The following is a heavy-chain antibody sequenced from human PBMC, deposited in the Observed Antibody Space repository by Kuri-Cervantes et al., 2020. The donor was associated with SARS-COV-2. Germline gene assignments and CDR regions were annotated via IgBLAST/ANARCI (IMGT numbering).Heavy chain of an antibody. J-gene: IGHJ4*02. CDR2: ISVSGTTM. CDR3: ARKGDS. V-gene: IGHV3-48*01. CDR1: GFTVSTYT. Sequence: GESLKISCAASGFTVSTYTMNWVRQAPGKGLEWVSYISVSGTTMYYADSVKGRFTIYRDNAKNSLYLQMNSLRADDTAVYYCARKGDSWGQGTLVTVSS.